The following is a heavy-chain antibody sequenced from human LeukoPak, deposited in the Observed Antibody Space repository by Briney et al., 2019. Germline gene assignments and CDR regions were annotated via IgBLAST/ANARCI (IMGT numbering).Heavy chain of an antibody. D-gene: IGHD6-19*01. CDR2: INANGGSI. Sequence: GGSLRLSCAASGFTFDNYGMSWVRQVPGKGLEWVSSINANGGSIAYADSVRGRFTISRDNAKNSLYLQMNSLRAEDTAVYYCAKRQWLDYWGQGILVSVSS. J-gene: IGHJ4*02. CDR3: AKRQWLDY. CDR1: GFTFDNYG. V-gene: IGHV3-20*04.